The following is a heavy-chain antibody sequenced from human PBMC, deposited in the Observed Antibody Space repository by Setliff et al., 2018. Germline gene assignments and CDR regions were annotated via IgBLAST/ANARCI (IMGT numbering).Heavy chain of an antibody. CDR1: GGSISSSSYY. CDR2: IYYSGST. J-gene: IGHJ4*02. CDR3: ARRETYYNFWSGYFDY. D-gene: IGHD3-3*01. Sequence: PSETLSLTCTVSGGSISSSSYYWGWIRQPPGKGLEWIGSIYYSGSTYYNPSLKSRVTISVDTSKNQFSLKLSSVTAADTAVYYCARRETYYNFWSGYFDYWGQGTQVTSPQ. V-gene: IGHV4-39*07.